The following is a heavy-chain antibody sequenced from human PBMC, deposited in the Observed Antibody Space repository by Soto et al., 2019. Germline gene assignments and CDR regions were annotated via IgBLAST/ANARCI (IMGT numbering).Heavy chain of an antibody. CDR3: ASYPHHYYDSSAEGPKVY. CDR2: ISSSSSTI. D-gene: IGHD3-22*01. V-gene: IGHV3-48*01. Sequence: GGSLRLSCAASGFTFSTYSMNWVRQAPGKGLEWVSYISSSSSTIYFADSVRGRFTISRDNSKNTLYLQMNSLRAEDTAVYYCASYPHHYYDSSAEGPKVYWGQGTLVTVSS. J-gene: IGHJ4*02. CDR1: GFTFSTYS.